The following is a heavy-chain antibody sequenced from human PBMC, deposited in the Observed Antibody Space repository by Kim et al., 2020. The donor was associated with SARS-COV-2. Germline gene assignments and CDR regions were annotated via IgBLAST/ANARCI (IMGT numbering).Heavy chain of an antibody. CDR1: GFTFSSYG. V-gene: IGHV3-33*01. Sequence: GGSLRLSCAASGFTFSSYGMHWVRQAPGKGLEWVAVIWYDGSNKYYADSVKGRFTISRDNSKNTLYLQMNSLRAEDTAVYYCAREYVGELTYYYDSSGYRTPYYYYYGMDVWGQGTTVTVSS. CDR3: AREYVGELTYYYDSSGYRTPYYYYYGMDV. J-gene: IGHJ6*02. D-gene: IGHD3-22*01. CDR2: IWYDGSNK.